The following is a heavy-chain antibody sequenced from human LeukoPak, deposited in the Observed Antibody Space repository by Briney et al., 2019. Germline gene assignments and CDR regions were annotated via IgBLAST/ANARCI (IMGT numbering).Heavy chain of an antibody. D-gene: IGHD6-13*01. CDR1: GGSISSYY. J-gene: IGHJ4*02. CDR2: IHYSGST. V-gene: IGHV4-59*12. Sequence: SETLSLTCSVSGGSISSYYWSWIRQPAGKGLEWIGYIHYSGSTNYNPSLRSRVTISVDTSKNQFSLKLSSVTAADTAVYYCARGEAAASLDYWGQGTLATVSS. CDR3: ARGEAAASLDY.